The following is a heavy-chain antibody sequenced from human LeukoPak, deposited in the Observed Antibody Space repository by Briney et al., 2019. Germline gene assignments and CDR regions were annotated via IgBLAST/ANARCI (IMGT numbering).Heavy chain of an antibody. V-gene: IGHV3-74*01. J-gene: IGHJ1*01. CDR2: ISGDGSTT. CDR1: GFTFSDCW. D-gene: IGHD1-1*01. CDR3: AGGDTGNKKFPP. Sequence: GGSLRLSCAASGFTFSDCWMHWVRLAPDEGLVWVSRISGDGSTTDYADSVKGRFTISRDSAKSTLYLHMNSLRAEDTAIYYCAGGDTGNKKFPPWGQGTLVTVSS.